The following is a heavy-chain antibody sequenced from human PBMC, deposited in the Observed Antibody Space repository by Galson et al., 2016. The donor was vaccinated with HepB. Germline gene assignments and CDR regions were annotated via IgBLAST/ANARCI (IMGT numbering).Heavy chain of an antibody. CDR3: ARIIRPFAEFHS. D-gene: IGHD3-16*01. CDR2: ISQDGGKT. J-gene: IGHJ4*02. Sequence: SLRLSCAASGFTSSNHWMSWVRQAPGKGLEWVAGISQDGGKTDYLESVKGRFTISRDNAKNSLYLQMDNLRAEDTAVYYCARIIRPFAEFHSWGQGTLVTVAS. V-gene: IGHV3-7*01. CDR1: GFTSSNHW.